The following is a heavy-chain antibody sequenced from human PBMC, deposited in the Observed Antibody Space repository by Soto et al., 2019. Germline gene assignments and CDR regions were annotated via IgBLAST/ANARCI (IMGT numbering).Heavy chain of an antibody. Sequence: EVQLVESGGGLVQPGGSPRLSCAASGFTFSSYWMHWVRQAPGKGLVWVSRINSDGSSTSYADSVKGRFTISRDNAKNTLYLQMNSLRAEDTAVYYCARDADILTGYYMGLDYWGQGTLVTVSS. V-gene: IGHV3-74*01. CDR1: GFTFSSYW. D-gene: IGHD3-9*01. CDR2: INSDGSST. CDR3: ARDADILTGYYMGLDY. J-gene: IGHJ4*02.